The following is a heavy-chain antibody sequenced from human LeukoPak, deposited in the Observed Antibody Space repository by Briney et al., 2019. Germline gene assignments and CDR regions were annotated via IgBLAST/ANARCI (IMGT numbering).Heavy chain of an antibody. V-gene: IGHV3-11*01. CDR2: ISANGYTI. Sequence: PGGSLRLSCSASGFTFSDYYMAWIRQAPGKGLEWVSFISANGYTIYHADSVKGRFTISRDNAEKALYMQMTSLRAEDTAVYYCAGSSYFQIPVAGFSFDSWGQGTPVTVSS. CDR3: AGSSYFQIPVAGFSFDS. CDR1: GFTFSDYY. D-gene: IGHD6-19*01. J-gene: IGHJ4*02.